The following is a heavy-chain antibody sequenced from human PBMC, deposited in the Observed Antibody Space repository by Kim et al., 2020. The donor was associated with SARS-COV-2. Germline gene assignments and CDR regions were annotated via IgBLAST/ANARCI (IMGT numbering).Heavy chain of an antibody. D-gene: IGHD2-21*02. V-gene: IGHV4-4*02. CDR1: GGSISSSNW. Sequence: SETLSLTCAVSGGSISSSNWWSWVRQPPGKGLEWIGEIYHSGSTNYNPSLKSRVTISVDKSKNQFSLKLSSVTAADTAVYYCARDVSGDYSGGYYYGMDVWGQGTTVTVSS. CDR2: IYHSGST. CDR3: ARDVSGDYSGGYYYGMDV. J-gene: IGHJ6*02.